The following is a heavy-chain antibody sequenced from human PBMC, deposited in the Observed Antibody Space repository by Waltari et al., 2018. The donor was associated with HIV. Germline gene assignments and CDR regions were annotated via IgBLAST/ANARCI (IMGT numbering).Heavy chain of an antibody. Sequence: QVQLQESGPGLVKPSQTLSLTCTVYGDSISSGHYYWRWIRQPAGNGLEWIGHIYSNDNSNYTPSLKIRVTMSLDTSSNRFPLHLSPVTAADTAVYYCARQRPDFFGVVPNFFDYWGQGILVTVSS. CDR1: GDSISSGHYY. CDR3: ARQRPDFFGVVPNFFDY. J-gene: IGHJ4*02. V-gene: IGHV4-61*02. D-gene: IGHD3-3*01. CDR2: IYSNDNS.